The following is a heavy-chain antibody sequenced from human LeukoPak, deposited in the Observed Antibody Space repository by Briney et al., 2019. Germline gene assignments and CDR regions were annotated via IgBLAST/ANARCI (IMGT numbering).Heavy chain of an antibody. V-gene: IGHV3-21*04. Sequence: GGSLRLSCAASGFTFSSYSMNWVRQAPGKGLEWVSSISSSSSYIYYADSVKGRFTISRDNAKNSLYLQMNSLRAEDTALYYCARGGDYYGSGSYYNAMYYFDYWGQGTLVTVSS. D-gene: IGHD3-10*01. J-gene: IGHJ4*02. CDR3: ARGGDYYGSGSYYNAMYYFDY. CDR1: GFTFSSYS. CDR2: ISSSSSYI.